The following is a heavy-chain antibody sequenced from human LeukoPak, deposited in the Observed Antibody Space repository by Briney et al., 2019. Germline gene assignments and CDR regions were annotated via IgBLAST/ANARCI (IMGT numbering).Heavy chain of an antibody. Sequence: GGSLRLSCAASGFTFSSYAMSWVRQAPGKGLEWVSAISGSGGTTYYADSVKGRFTISRDNSKSTLYVQMNSLRAEDTAVYYCAGLVIRTYYYYGMDVWGKGTTVTVSS. J-gene: IGHJ6*04. D-gene: IGHD3/OR15-3a*01. CDR2: ISGSGGTT. V-gene: IGHV3-23*01. CDR3: AGLVIRTYYYYGMDV. CDR1: GFTFSSYA.